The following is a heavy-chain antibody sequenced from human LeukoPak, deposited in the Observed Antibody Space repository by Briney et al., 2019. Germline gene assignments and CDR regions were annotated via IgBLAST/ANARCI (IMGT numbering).Heavy chain of an antibody. CDR1: GFTYSSYA. J-gene: IGHJ5*02. CDR3: ARDWANIVVVVAATPATWFDP. CDR2: ISYDGSNK. V-gene: IGHV3-30-3*01. D-gene: IGHD2-15*01. Sequence: PGGSLRLSCAASGFTYSSYAMHWVRQAPGKGLEWVAVISYDGSNKYYADSVKGRFTISRDNSKNMLYLQMNSLRAEDTAVYYCARDWANIVVVVAATPATWFDPWGQGTLVTVSS.